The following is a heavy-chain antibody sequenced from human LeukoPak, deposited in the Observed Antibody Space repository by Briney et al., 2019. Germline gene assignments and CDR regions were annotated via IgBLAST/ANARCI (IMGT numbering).Heavy chain of an antibody. D-gene: IGHD6-13*01. CDR2: ISAYNGNT. Sequence: ASVNVSCKASGYTFTSYGISWVRQAPGQGLEWMGWISAYNGNTNYAQKLQGRVTMTTDTSTSTAYLELRSLRSDDTAVYYCARDLGAAGRNWFDPWGQGTLVTVSS. CDR3: ARDLGAAGRNWFDP. CDR1: GYTFTSYG. J-gene: IGHJ5*02. V-gene: IGHV1-18*01.